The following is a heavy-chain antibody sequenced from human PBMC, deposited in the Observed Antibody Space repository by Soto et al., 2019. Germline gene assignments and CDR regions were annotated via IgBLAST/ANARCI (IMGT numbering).Heavy chain of an antibody. J-gene: IGHJ4*02. D-gene: IGHD1-26*01. CDR3: ARGGGSDSFDY. CDR2: INHLETT. V-gene: IGHV4-30-2*01. Sequence: SETLSLTGNVSGASITFGGYSLSWIRQTPGKGLEWIGYINHLETTFYNPSFESRLTLSIDRAKNQFSLKLHSMSAADRAVYFCARGGGSDSFDYWGQGILVTVSS. CDR1: GASITFGGYS.